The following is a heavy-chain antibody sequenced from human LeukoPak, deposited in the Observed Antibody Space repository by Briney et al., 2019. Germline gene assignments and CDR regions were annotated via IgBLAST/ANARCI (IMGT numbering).Heavy chain of an antibody. Sequence: GGSLRLSCAASGFAFSAYAITWVRQAPGKGLEWVSSISASGTGTYYADSVKGRFTISRDNSKNTLYLQMNSLRAEDTAVYYCAKDMVLDYWGQGTLVTVSS. V-gene: IGHV3-23*01. J-gene: IGHJ4*02. D-gene: IGHD4/OR15-4a*01. CDR3: AKDMVLDY. CDR2: ISASGTGT. CDR1: GFAFSAYA.